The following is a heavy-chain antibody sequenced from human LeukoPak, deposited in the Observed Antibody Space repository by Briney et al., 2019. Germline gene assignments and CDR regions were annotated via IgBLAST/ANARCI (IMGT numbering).Heavy chain of an antibody. CDR3: AKTMYYYDSSGYYYYY. CDR1: GLTVSSNY. Sequence: GGSLRLSCAASGLTVSSNYMSWVRQAPGKGLEWVSVIYSGGSTYYADSVKGRFTISRDNSKNTLYLQMNSLRAEDTAVCYCAKTMYYYDSSGYYYYYWGQGTLVTVSS. J-gene: IGHJ4*02. V-gene: IGHV3-53*01. CDR2: IYSGGST. D-gene: IGHD3-22*01.